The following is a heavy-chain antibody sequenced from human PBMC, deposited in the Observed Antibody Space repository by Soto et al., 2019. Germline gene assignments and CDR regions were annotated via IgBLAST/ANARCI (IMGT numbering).Heavy chain of an antibody. J-gene: IGHJ4*02. CDR2: IIPIFGTA. CDR1: GGTFSSYA. V-gene: IGHV1-69*01. CDR3: ARSTPDSSGYYYVGSAFDY. Sequence: QVQLVQSGAEVQKPGSSVKVSCKASGGTFSSYAISWVRQAPGQGLEWMGGIIPIFGTANYAQKFQGRVTITADESTSTAYMELSSLRSEDTAVYYCARSTPDSSGYYYVGSAFDYWGQGTLVTVSS. D-gene: IGHD3-22*01.